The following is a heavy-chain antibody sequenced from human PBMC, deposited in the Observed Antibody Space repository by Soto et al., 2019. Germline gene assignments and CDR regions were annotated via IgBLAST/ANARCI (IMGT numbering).Heavy chain of an antibody. CDR2: IFSNDEK. Sequence: SGPTLVNPTETLTLTCTVSGFSLSNARMGVSWIRQPPGKALEWLAHIFSNDEKSYSTSLKSRLTISKDTSKSQVVLTMTNMDPVDTATYYCARITYDFWSGYLVHWGQGTLVTVSS. D-gene: IGHD3-3*01. J-gene: IGHJ4*02. V-gene: IGHV2-26*01. CDR1: GFSLSNARMG. CDR3: ARITYDFWSGYLVH.